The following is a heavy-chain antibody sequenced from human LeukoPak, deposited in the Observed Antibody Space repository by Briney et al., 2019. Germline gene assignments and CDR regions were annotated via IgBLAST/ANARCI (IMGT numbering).Heavy chain of an antibody. V-gene: IGHV3-23*01. Sequence: GGSLRLSCAASGFTFNSYAMYWVRQAPGKGLEWISGIFGSGGSPHHADSVKGRFTISRDNSQEIVYLQLDSLRVEDTALYYCGKTTVGYSSGRYPGWPVDYWGQGALVTVSS. J-gene: IGHJ4*02. D-gene: IGHD2-15*01. CDR1: GFTFNSYA. CDR2: IFGSGGSP. CDR3: GKTTVGYSSGRYPGWPVDY.